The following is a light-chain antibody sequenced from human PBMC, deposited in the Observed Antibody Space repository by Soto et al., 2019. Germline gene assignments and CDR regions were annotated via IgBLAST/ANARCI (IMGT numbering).Light chain of an antibody. CDR3: SSYTTSNTRQIV. CDR1: SSDVVGYNY. V-gene: IGLV2-14*01. CDR2: DVS. J-gene: IGLJ1*01. Sequence: QSALTQPASVSGSPGQSITISCTVTSSDVVGYNYVSWYQQHPGKAPKFMIYDVSNRPSGVSNRFSGSKSGNTASLTISGLQAEDEADYYCSSYTTSNTRQIVFGTGTKVTVL.